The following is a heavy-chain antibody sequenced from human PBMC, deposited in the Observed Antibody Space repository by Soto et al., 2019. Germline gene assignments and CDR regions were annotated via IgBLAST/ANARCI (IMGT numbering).Heavy chain of an antibody. Sequence: EVQLVESGGGLVQPGGSLRLSCAASGFTFRGYWMNWVRQAPGKGLVWVSHITTDGGSTNYADTVKGRFTISRDNPKDKLYLYMSSLRVDDTAVYYCARDRDIVGASPLAYWGQGTLVTVAS. CDR2: ITTDGGST. V-gene: IGHV3-74*01. J-gene: IGHJ4*02. D-gene: IGHD1-26*01. CDR3: ARDRDIVGASPLAY. CDR1: GFTFRGYW.